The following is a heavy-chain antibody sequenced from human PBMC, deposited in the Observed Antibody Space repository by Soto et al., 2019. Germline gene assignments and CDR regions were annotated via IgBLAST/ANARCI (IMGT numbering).Heavy chain of an antibody. CDR2: INTDGSST. D-gene: IGHD1-1*01. V-gene: IGHV3-74*01. CDR1: GFTFSSYW. Sequence: EVQLVESGGGLVQPGGSLRLSCAVSGFTFSSYWMHWVRQAPGKGLVWVSRINTDGSSTSYADSVKGRFTISRDNAKNTLYLQMISLRAEDTAVYYCTRDPPGTGIDYRGQETLVTVSS. J-gene: IGHJ4*02. CDR3: TRDPPGTGIDY.